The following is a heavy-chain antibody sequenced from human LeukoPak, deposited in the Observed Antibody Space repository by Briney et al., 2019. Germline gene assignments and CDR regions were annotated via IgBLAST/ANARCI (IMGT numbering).Heavy chain of an antibody. Sequence: GGSLRPSCAASGFTFSSYGMSWVRQAPGKGLEWVSAISGSGGSTYYADSVKGRFTISRDNSKNTLYLQMNSLRAEDTAVYYCAKGGYYYDSSGYYLFSDYWGQGTLVTVSS. J-gene: IGHJ4*02. CDR2: ISGSGGST. D-gene: IGHD3-22*01. V-gene: IGHV3-23*01. CDR1: GFTFSSYG. CDR3: AKGGYYYDSSGYYLFSDY.